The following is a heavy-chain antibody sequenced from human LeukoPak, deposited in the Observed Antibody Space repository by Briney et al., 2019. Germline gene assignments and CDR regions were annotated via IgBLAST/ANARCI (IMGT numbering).Heavy chain of an antibody. CDR1: GGSINNYY. Sequence: SETLSLTXAVSGGSINNYYWSWIRQPAGKGLEWIGRIFTSGSTNYNASLKGRVTMSVDTSKNQFSLKLRSMTAADTAVYYCARAPVTVKDSFDIWGQGTMVTVSS. CDR3: ARAPVTVKDSFDI. D-gene: IGHD4-11*01. J-gene: IGHJ3*02. CDR2: IFTSGST. V-gene: IGHV4-4*07.